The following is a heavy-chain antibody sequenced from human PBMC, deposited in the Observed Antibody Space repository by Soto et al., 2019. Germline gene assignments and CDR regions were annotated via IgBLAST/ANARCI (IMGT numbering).Heavy chain of an antibody. CDR2: ISYDGSNK. J-gene: IGHJ4*02. CDR1: GFTFSSYA. D-gene: IGHD3-22*01. CDR3: ASGRNYYDSSGSFDY. Sequence: QVQLVESGGGVVQPGRSLRLSCAASGFTFSSYAMHWVRQAPGKGLEWVAVISYDGSNKYYADSVKGRFTISRDNSKNTLYLQMNSLRAEDTAVYYCASGRNYYDSSGSFDYWGQGTLVTVSS. V-gene: IGHV3-30-3*01.